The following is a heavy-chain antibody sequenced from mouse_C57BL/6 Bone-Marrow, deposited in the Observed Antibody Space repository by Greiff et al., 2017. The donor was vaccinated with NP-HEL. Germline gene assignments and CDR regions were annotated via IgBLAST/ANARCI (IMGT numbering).Heavy chain of an antibody. CDR2: ISNFAYSI. V-gene: IGHV5-15*01. CDR1: GFTFSDYG. D-gene: IGHD2-5*01. J-gene: IGHJ1*03. CDR3: ARSDYSNLYWYFDV. Sequence: EVQGVESGGGLVQPGGSLKLSCAASGFTFSDYGMAWVRQAPRKGPEWVAFISNFAYSIYYADTVTGRFTISRENAKNTLYLEMSSLRSEDTAMYYCARSDYSNLYWYFDVWGTGTTVTVSS.